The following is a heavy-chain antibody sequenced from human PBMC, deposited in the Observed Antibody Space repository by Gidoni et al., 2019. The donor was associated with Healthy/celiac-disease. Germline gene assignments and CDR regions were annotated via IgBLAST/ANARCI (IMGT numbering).Heavy chain of an antibody. J-gene: IGHJ6*02. D-gene: IGHD1-1*01. CDR1: GYTFTSYA. CDR2: INAGNGNT. Sequence: QVQLVQSGAEVKKPGASVKVSCKASGYTFTSYAMHWVRQAPGQRLEWMGWINAGNGNTKYSQKFQGRVTITRDTSASTAYMELSSLRSEDTTVYYCARDSGTTGTTPPDYYYYYGMDVWGQGTTVTVSS. V-gene: IGHV1-3*01. CDR3: ARDSGTTGTTPPDYYYYYGMDV.